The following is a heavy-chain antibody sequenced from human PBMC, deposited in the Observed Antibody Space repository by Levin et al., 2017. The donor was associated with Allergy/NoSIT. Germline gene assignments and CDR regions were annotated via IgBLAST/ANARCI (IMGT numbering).Heavy chain of an antibody. CDR1: GFTFSSYV. CDR3: VKGSSAWFFLDY. J-gene: IGHJ4*02. V-gene: IGHV3-64*05. CDR2: IWTTGDGT. D-gene: IGHD6-19*01. Sequence: GGSLRLSCSVSGFTFSSYVMHWVRQAPGKGLEYVSAIWTTGDGTYYADSVKGRFTISRDNSKSTGEVQMSGLRGEDTAVYYCVKGSSAWFFLDYWGQGALVTVSS.